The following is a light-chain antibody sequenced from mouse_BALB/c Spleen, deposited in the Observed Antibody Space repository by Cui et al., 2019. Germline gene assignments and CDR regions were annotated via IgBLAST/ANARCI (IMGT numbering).Light chain of an antibody. CDR3: LQHWNYPLT. V-gene: IGKV6-14*01. J-gene: IGKJ4*01. Sequence: DIVMTQSQKFMSTSVVDSVSITCKASQNVRTAVAWYQQKPGQSPKALIYLASNRHTGVPDRFTGSGSGTDFTLTISNVQSEDLADYFCLQHWNYPLTFGSETKLEIK. CDR2: LAS. CDR1: QNVRTA.